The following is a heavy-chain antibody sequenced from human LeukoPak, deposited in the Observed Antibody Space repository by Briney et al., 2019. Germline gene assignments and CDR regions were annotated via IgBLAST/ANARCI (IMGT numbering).Heavy chain of an antibody. CDR2: FYTSGST. J-gene: IGHJ5*02. CDR3: AMDFACGSTNCGSWFDP. V-gene: IGHV4-4*07. Sequence: SETLSLTCTVSGGSISSYSWNWIRQPAGKGREWIGRFYTSGSTNYNPSLKSRVTMSVDTSKNQFSLKLSSVTAADTAMYYCAMDFACGSTNCGSWFDPWGQGTLVSVSS. CDR1: GGSISSYS. D-gene: IGHD2-2*01.